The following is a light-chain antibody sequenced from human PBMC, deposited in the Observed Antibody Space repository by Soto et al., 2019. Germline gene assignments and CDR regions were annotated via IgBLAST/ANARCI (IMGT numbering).Light chain of an antibody. CDR2: AAS. CDR1: QGIRSY. Sequence: IQLTQGPASLCASVGDRVTLTCRASQGIRSYLDWCQQEPGKAPNVLIYAASTLQSGVPSRFSGSRAGTEFTLTISSLQPDDFATYYCQHYNSYSEAFGQGTKVDIK. J-gene: IGKJ1*01. V-gene: IGKV1-9*01. CDR3: QHYNSYSEA.